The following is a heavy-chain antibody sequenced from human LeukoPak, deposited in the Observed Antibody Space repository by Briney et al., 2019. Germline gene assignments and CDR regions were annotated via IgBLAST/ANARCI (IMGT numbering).Heavy chain of an antibody. D-gene: IGHD1-26*01. J-gene: IGHJ4*02. CDR3: ASYWYSGSFYFDY. V-gene: IGHV1-18*01. CDR1: GYTFTSYG. CDR2: ISVYNGNT. Sequence: ASVKVSCKASGYTFTSYGISWVRQAPGQGLEWMGWISVYNGNTNYAQKLQGRVTMTTDTSMSTAYMELRSLRSDDTAVYYCASYWYSGSFYFDYWGQGTLVTVSS.